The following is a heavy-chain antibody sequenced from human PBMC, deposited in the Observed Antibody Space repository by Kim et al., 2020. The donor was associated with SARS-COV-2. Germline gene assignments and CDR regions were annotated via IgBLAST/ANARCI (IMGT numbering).Heavy chain of an antibody. D-gene: IGHD2-8*01. CDR2: IRGSTGTT. J-gene: IGHJ6*02. V-gene: IGHV3-23*01. CDR1: GFTFSTSA. CDR3: AKSVYATRGGLGV. Sequence: GGSLRLSCAASGFTFSTSAVKWVRQAPGKGLEWLSSIRGSTGTTYYAESVKGRLTISRDDSNNTLYLEMNTLRAEDTAVYYCAKSVYATRGGLGVWGQGTTVTVSS.